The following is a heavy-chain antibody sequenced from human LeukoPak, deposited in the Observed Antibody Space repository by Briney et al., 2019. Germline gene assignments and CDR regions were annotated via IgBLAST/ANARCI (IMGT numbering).Heavy chain of an antibody. Sequence: GGSLRLSCAASGFTFSRYWMSWVRQAPGKGLEWVANVKQDGSEKYYVDSVKGRFTISRDNAKNSLYLQMNSLRVEDTAVYYCARVLIFGVAKRWFDPWGQGTLVTVSS. D-gene: IGHD3-3*01. J-gene: IGHJ5*02. CDR1: GFTFSRYW. V-gene: IGHV3-7*01. CDR3: ARVLIFGVAKRWFDP. CDR2: VKQDGSEK.